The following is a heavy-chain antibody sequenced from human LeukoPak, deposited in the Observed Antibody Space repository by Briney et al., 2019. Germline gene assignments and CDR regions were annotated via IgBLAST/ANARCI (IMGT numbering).Heavy chain of an antibody. D-gene: IGHD2-2*01. CDR1: GFTVSSNY. Sequence: GGSLRLSCAASGFTVSSNYMSWVRRAPGKGLEWVSVIYSGGSTYYADSVKGRFTISRDNSKNTLYLQMNSLRAEDTAVYYCARDRGYCSSTSCYGKFDYWGQGTLVTVSS. J-gene: IGHJ4*02. V-gene: IGHV3-53*01. CDR3: ARDRGYCSSTSCYGKFDY. CDR2: IYSGGST.